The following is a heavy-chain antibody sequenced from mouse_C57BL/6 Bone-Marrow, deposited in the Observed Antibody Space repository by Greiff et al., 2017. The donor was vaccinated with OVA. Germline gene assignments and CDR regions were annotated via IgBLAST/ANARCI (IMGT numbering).Heavy chain of an antibody. V-gene: IGHV1-50*01. Sequence: VQLQQPGAELVKPGASVKLSCKASGYTFTSYWMQWVKQRPGQGLEWIGEIDPSDSYTNYNQKFKGKATLTVDTSSSTAYMQLSSLTSEDSAVYYCAFFMVYFDYWGQGTTLTVSS. CDR3: AFFMVYFDY. D-gene: IGHD1-1*02. CDR2: IDPSDSYT. J-gene: IGHJ2*01. CDR1: GYTFTSYW.